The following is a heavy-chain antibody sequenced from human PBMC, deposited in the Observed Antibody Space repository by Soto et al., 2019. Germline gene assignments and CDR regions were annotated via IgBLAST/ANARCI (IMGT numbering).Heavy chain of an antibody. Sequence: QVQLQESGPGLVKPSETLSLTCTVSGGSVSSGSYYWSWIRQPPGKGLEWIGYIYYSGSTNYNPSLKSRVTISVDTSKNQFSLKLSSVTAADTAVYYCARGGGATSRPYNWFDPWGQGTLVTVSS. V-gene: IGHV4-61*01. CDR3: ARGGGATSRPYNWFDP. J-gene: IGHJ5*02. CDR2: IYYSGST. D-gene: IGHD2-2*01. CDR1: GGSVSSGSYY.